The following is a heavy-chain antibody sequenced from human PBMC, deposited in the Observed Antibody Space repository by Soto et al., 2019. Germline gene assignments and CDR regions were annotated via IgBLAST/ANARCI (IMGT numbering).Heavy chain of an antibody. D-gene: IGHD3-3*01. Sequence: QPGGSLRLSCEASGLTFRRYWMHWVRQVPGKGLVWVSSINSDGTSSTYADSVKGRFTISRDNAKNTVYLQMNSLRAEDTAIYYCSSYDFLSGRHLPYAWGQGTMVTVSS. CDR1: GLTFRRYW. V-gene: IGHV3-74*03. J-gene: IGHJ6*02. CDR2: INSDGTSS. CDR3: SSYDFLSGRHLPYA.